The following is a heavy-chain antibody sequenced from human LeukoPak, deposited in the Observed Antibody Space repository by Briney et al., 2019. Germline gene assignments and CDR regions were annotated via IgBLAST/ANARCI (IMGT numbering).Heavy chain of an antibody. D-gene: IGHD6-19*01. Sequence: GESLKISCTASGYRFSNYWIAWVRQMPGKGLEWMGIIYPDDSDTRYSPSFQGQISISADKSIITAYLQWSSLKASDTAMYYCARVYSSGWYFDSWGQGTLVTVYS. V-gene: IGHV5-51*01. CDR1: GYRFSNYW. J-gene: IGHJ4*02. CDR3: ARVYSSGWYFDS. CDR2: IYPDDSDT.